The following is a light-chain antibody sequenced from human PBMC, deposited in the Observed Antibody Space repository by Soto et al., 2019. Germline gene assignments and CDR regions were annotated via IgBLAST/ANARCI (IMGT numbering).Light chain of an antibody. J-gene: IGLJ2*01. CDR1: TGDVTSGHY. Sequence: QAVVTQEPSLTVSPGGTVTLTCGSRTGDVTSGHYPYWFQQKPGQAPTTLFYDTSNKHSWTPARFSGSLLGGKAALTLSGAQPEDEPEYYCLLSYSGPMVFGGGTKLTVL. V-gene: IGLV7-46*01. CDR3: LLSYSGPMV. CDR2: DTS.